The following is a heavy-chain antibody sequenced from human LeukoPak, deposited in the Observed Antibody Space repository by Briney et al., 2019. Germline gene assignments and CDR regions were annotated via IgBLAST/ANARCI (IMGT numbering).Heavy chain of an antibody. CDR1: GDSISSYY. V-gene: IGHV4-59*01. CDR2: ISNSGST. Sequence: SETLSLTCTVSGDSISSYYWSWIRRPPGKGLEWIGYISNSGSTNYNPSLKSRVTISVDTSKNQFSLKVRSVTAADTAVYYCAREPDAFDNWGQGTMVTVSS. J-gene: IGHJ3*02. CDR3: AREPDAFDN.